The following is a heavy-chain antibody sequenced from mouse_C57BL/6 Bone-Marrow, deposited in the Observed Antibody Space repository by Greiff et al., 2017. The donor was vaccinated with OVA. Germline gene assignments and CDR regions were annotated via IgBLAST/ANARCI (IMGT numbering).Heavy chain of an antibody. D-gene: IGHD6-1*01. J-gene: IGHJ2*01. V-gene: IGHV1-26*01. Sequence: VQLQQSGPELVKPGASVKISCKASGYTFTDYYMNWVKQSHGKSLEWIGDINPNNGGTSYNQKFKGKATLTVDTSSSTAYMGLRSLTSEDSAVYYCARWISAYWGQGTTLTVSS. CDR2: INPNNGGT. CDR3: ARWISAY. CDR1: GYTFTDYY.